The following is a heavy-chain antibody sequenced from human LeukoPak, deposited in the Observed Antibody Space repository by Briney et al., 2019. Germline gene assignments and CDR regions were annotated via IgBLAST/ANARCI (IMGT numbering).Heavy chain of an antibody. J-gene: IGHJ4*02. Sequence: GGSLRLSCAASGFTFSSYGMHWVRQAPGKGLEWVAVISYDGSNKYYADSVKGRFTISRDNSENTLYLQMNSLRAEDTAVYYCAKDVDPFGSGSYVEGFDYWGQGTLVTVSS. V-gene: IGHV3-30*18. CDR3: AKDVDPFGSGSYVEGFDY. CDR1: GFTFSSYG. CDR2: ISYDGSNK. D-gene: IGHD3-10*01.